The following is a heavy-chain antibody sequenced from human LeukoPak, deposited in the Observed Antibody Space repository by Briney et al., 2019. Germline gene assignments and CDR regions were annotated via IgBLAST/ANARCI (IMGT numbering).Heavy chain of an antibody. CDR2: IYSSGST. CDR1: GGSISSGGYY. CDR3: ARHRYTSSSSYFDF. J-gene: IGHJ4*02. V-gene: IGHV4-61*09. Sequence: SQTLSLTCTVPGGSISSGGYYWTWIRQPPGKGLEWIGYIYSSGSTNYNPSLKSRVTISVDTSKNQFSLRLSSVTAADTAVYYCARHRYTSSSSYFDFWGQGTLVTVSS. D-gene: IGHD6-6*01.